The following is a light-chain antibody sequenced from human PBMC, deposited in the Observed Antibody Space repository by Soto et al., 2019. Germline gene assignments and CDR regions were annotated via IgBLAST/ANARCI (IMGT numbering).Light chain of an antibody. CDR2: DAS. J-gene: IGKJ3*01. V-gene: IGKV3-11*01. CDR3: QQRSNWPPT. CDR1: QSVSSY. Sequence: ETVLTQSPVTLSLSPGERATLSCRASQSVSSYLAWYQQKPGQAPRLLIYDASNRATGIPARFSGSGSGTDFTLTISSLEPEDFAFYYCQQRSNWPPTFGPGTKVDIK.